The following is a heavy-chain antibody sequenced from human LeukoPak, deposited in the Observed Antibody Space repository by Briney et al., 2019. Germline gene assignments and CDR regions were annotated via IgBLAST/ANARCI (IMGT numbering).Heavy chain of an antibody. CDR1: GFTFTTYW. V-gene: IGHV3-7*01. CDR2: IKQDGSEQ. Sequence: PGGSLRLSCAASGFTFTTYWMGWVRQAPGKGLEWVANIKQDGSEQYYVDSVKGRFTISRDNAKNSLSLQMNSLRAEDTAVYYCARGSGSSYYYYMDVWGKGTTVTISS. CDR3: ARGSGSSYYYYMDV. J-gene: IGHJ6*03. D-gene: IGHD6-13*01.